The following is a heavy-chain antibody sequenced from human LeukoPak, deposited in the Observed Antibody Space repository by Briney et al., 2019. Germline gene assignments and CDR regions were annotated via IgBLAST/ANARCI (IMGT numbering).Heavy chain of an antibody. V-gene: IGHV3-7*01. Sequence: GGSLRLSCVASGFPFSSYWMTWVRQAPGKGLEWVANIKQDGSEKYYVASVKGRFTIARDNAKNSLYLQMNSLRAEDTAVYFCARVNPLLAPGTFDIWGQGTMVTVSS. CDR1: GFPFSSYW. J-gene: IGHJ3*02. D-gene: IGHD6-13*01. CDR2: IKQDGSEK. CDR3: ARVNPLLAPGTFDI.